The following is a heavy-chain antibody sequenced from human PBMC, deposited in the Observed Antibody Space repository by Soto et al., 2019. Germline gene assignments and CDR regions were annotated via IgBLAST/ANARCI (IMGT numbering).Heavy chain of an antibody. CDR2: VNHSGEA. CDR1: GGSFRNYY. D-gene: IGHD1-7*01. Sequence: SETLSLTCGVYGGSFRNYYWIWVRQPPGKGLEWIGEVNHSGEATYNPSLQSRVTISLDTSNNHFPLKMTSVTAADTAMYYCARGGGINWNFSLTRAFDIWGQGTMVTVSS. J-gene: IGHJ3*02. CDR3: ARGGGINWNFSLTRAFDI. V-gene: IGHV4-34*01.